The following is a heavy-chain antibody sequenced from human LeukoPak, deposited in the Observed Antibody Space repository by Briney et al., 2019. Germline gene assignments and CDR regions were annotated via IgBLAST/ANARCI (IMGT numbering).Heavy chain of an antibody. J-gene: IGHJ6*02. V-gene: IGHV3-11*01. CDR1: GLTFNDYY. CDR3: ARSYDFWSGYRVGYGMDV. CDR2: IGSSGSTI. D-gene: IGHD3-3*01. Sequence: GGSLRLSCAASGLTFNDYYMSWIRQAPGKGLEWVSYIGSSGSTIYYADSVKGRFTISRDNAKNSLYLQMNSLRAEDTAVYYCARSYDFWSGYRVGYGMDVWGQGTTVTVSS.